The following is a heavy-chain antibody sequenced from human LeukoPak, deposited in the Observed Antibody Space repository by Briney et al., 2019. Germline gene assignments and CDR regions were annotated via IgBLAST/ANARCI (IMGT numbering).Heavy chain of an antibody. V-gene: IGHV3-23*01. CDR3: AKTRPLDSSSWSHGDY. CDR1: GFTFSSYA. D-gene: IGHD6-13*01. CDR2: ISGSGDST. Sequence: GGSLRLSCAASGFTFSSYAMHWVRQAPGKGLEWVSAISGSGDSTYYGDSVEGRFTISRDNSKNTLYLQMNSLRAEDTAVYYCAKTRPLDSSSWSHGDYWGQGTLVTVSS. J-gene: IGHJ4*02.